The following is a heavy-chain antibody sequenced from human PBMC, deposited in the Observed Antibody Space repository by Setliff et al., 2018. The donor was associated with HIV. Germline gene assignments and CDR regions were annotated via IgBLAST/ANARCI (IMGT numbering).Heavy chain of an antibody. Sequence: LSLSCAASGFTFDDYGMSWVRQAPGKGLEWVSGINWNGDSTFYADSLKGRFTISRDNSKNTLYLQMNSLRAEDTAVYYCARDAPPSSGWYLDYYYYYGMDVWGQGTTVTVSS. CDR1: GFTFDDYG. J-gene: IGHJ6*02. D-gene: IGHD6-19*01. V-gene: IGHV3-20*04. CDR2: INWNGDST. CDR3: ARDAPPSSGWYLDYYYYYGMDV.